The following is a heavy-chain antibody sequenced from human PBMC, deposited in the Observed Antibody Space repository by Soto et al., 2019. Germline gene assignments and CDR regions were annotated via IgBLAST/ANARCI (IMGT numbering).Heavy chain of an antibody. CDR1: GFNFISYE. CDR2: ISSTGRTI. V-gene: IGHV3-48*03. CDR3: GRDGRPLWFSYFDS. J-gene: IGHJ4*02. D-gene: IGHD2-21*01. Sequence: GESLRLSCAASGFNFISYEMNWVRQAPGRVREWVAYISSTGRTIYFGDFVKGRFTISRDKAKNSLYLQINSLGAEDTAVYYCGRDGRPLWFSYFDSWGQGTLVTVSS.